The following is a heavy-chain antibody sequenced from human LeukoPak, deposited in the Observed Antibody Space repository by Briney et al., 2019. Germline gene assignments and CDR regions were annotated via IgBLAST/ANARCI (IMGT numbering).Heavy chain of an antibody. CDR3: ARDAYSSTSTYYYYYYMDV. CDR2: ISGSGGST. J-gene: IGHJ6*03. D-gene: IGHD6-13*01. Sequence: GGSLRLSCAASGFTFSSYAMSWVRQAPGKGLEWVSAISGSGGSTYYADSVKGRFTISRDNSKNTLYLQMNSLRAEDTAVYYCARDAYSSTSTYYYYYYMDVWGKGTTVTVSS. CDR1: GFTFSSYA. V-gene: IGHV3-23*01.